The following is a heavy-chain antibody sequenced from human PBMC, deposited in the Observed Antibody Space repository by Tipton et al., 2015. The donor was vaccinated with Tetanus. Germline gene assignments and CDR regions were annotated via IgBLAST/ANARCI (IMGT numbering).Heavy chain of an antibody. CDR2: IYYSGST. CDR1: GFTLSDYY. V-gene: IGHV4-59*01. CDR3: ARGTGDY. D-gene: IGHD1-14*01. J-gene: IGHJ4*02. Sequence: VSGFTLSDYYMSWIRQPPGKGLEWIGYIYYSGSTNYNPSLKSRVTISVDTSKNQFSLKLSSVTAADTAVYYCARGTGDYWGQGTLVTVSS.